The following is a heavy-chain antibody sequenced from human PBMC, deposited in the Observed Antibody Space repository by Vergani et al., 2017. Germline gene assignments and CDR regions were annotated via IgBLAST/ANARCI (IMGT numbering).Heavy chain of an antibody. J-gene: IGHJ6*02. D-gene: IGHD2-21*02. CDR3: TRDAVTIWEHIVVVTAPPVYYYYYYGMDV. CDR1: GGSISSYY. Sequence: QVQLQESGPGLVKPSETLSLTCTVSGGSISSYYWSWIRQPAGKGLEWIGRIYTSGSTNYNPSLKSRVTMSVDTSKNQFSLKLSSVTAADTAVYYCTRDAVTIWEHIVVVTAPPVYYYYYYGMDVWGQGTTVTVSS. CDR2: IYTSGST. V-gene: IGHV4-4*07.